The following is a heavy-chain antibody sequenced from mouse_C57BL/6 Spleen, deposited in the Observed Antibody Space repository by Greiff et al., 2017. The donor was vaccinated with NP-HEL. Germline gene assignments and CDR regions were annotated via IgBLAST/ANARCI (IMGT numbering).Heavy chain of an antibody. CDR3: ARRTTVVEGYAMDY. J-gene: IGHJ4*01. Sequence: QVQLQQPGAELVMPGASVKLSCKASGYTFTSYWMHWVKQRPGQGLEWIGEIDPSDSYTNYNQKFKGKSTLTVDKSSSTAYMQLSSLTSEDSAVYYCARRTTVVEGYAMDYWGQGTSVSVSS. V-gene: IGHV1-69*01. CDR1: GYTFTSYW. CDR2: IDPSDSYT. D-gene: IGHD1-1*01.